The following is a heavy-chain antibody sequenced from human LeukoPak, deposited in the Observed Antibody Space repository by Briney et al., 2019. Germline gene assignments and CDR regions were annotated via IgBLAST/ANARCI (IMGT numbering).Heavy chain of an antibody. D-gene: IGHD5-18*01. CDR3: ARDRGAMVY. CDR2: IYHSGST. V-gene: IGHV4-38-2*02. Sequence: SETLSLTCTVSAYSISSGYYWGWIRQPPGKGLDWIGSIYHSGSTYYNPSLKSRVTISVDTSKNQFSLKLSSVTAADTAVYYCARDRGAMVYWGQGTLVTVSS. CDR1: AYSISSGYY. J-gene: IGHJ4*02.